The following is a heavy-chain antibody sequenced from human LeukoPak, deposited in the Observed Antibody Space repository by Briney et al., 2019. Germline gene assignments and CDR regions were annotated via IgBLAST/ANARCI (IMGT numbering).Heavy chain of an antibody. J-gene: IGHJ6*03. D-gene: IGHD3-3*01. Sequence: PGGSLRLSCAASGFTFSRYSMNWVRQAPGKGLEWVSSISSSSSHIYYADSVTGRFTVSRDNAKNSLYLQMNSLRAEDTALYYCARGGITIFGVVSYMDVWGKGTTVTVSS. V-gene: IGHV3-21*04. CDR3: ARGGITIFGVVSYMDV. CDR2: ISSSSSHI. CDR1: GFTFSRYS.